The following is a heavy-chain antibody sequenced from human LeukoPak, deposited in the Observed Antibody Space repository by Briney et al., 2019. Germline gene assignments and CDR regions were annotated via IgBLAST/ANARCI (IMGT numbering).Heavy chain of an antibody. V-gene: IGHV3-23*01. D-gene: IGHD2-2*01. CDR2: ISGSGGST. Sequence: PGGSLRLSCAASGFTFSSYAMSWVRQAPGKGLEWVSAISGSGGSTYYADSVKGRFTISRDNSKNTLCLQMNSLRAEDTAVYYCVLSAQLLFFEPEYFQHWGQGTLVTVSS. J-gene: IGHJ1*01. CDR1: GFTFSSYA. CDR3: VLSAQLLFFEPEYFQH.